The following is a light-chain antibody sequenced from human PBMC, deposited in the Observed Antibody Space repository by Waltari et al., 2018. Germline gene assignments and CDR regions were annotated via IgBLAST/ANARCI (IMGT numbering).Light chain of an antibody. CDR2: SAS. J-gene: IGKJ5*01. CDR1: ESISRY. Sequence: DIQMTQSPSSLSASVGDRVTITCRASESISRYFSWYQQIPGKAPKLLIYSASTLQSGVPARFSVSGSGTDFTLTISSLQPEDFATYFCQQGYSGPPITFGQGTRL. CDR3: QQGYSGPPIT. V-gene: IGKV1-39*01.